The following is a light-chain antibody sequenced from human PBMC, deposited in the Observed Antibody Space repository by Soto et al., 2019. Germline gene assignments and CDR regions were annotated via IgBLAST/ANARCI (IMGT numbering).Light chain of an antibody. V-gene: IGKV1-39*01. Sequence: DIQMTQSPSSLSASVGDRVTITCRASQRISNYLNWYQQKPGKAPKVLIYGASTLQSGVPSRFTGSGSGTDFTLTVNSLQPEDFATYYCQQGYSSPTTFGQGTRLEIK. CDR3: QQGYSSPTT. CDR2: GAS. CDR1: QRISNY. J-gene: IGKJ5*01.